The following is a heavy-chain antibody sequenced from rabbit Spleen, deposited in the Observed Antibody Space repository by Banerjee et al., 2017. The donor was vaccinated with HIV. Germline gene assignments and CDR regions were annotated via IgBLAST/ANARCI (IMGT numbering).Heavy chain of an antibody. CDR3: ARWAAGNSGWYTFNL. J-gene: IGHJ4*01. Sequence: EQLEESGGGLVQPEGSLTLTCKASGVSFSDKDVMCWVRQAPGKGLEWIACIYTGGSGITYYANWVISRFTITSNTNQNTVDLKMTSLTAADTATYFCARWAAGNSGWYTFNLRGQGTLVNVS. CDR2: IYTGGSGIT. V-gene: IGHV1S45*01. D-gene: IGHD1-1*01. CDR1: GVSFSDKDV.